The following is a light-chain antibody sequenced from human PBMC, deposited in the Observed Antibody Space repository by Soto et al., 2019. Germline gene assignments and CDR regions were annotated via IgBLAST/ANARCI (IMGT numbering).Light chain of an antibody. J-gene: IGKJ1*01. CDR3: QLYGSAPPWT. CDR1: QSVSSSY. CDR2: GAS. Sequence: EIVLTQSPGTLSLSPGERATLSCRASQSVSSSYLAWYQQKTGQAPRLLIYGASSRATGIPDRFSGSGSGTDFPLTISRLEPEDFAVYYCQLYGSAPPWTFGQGTKVEIQ. V-gene: IGKV3-20*01.